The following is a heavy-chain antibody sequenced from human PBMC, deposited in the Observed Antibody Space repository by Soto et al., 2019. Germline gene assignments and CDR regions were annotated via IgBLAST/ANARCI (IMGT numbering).Heavy chain of an antibody. V-gene: IGHV4-34*01. J-gene: IGHJ4*02. Sequence: QVQLQQWGAGLLKPSETLSLTCAVYGGSFSGYYWSWIRQPPGKGLEWIGEINHSGSTNYNPSLKSRATISVDTSKNHFSLKLSSVTAADTAVYYCARGGTIRRKRNFDYWGQGTLVTVSS. D-gene: IGHD3-10*01. CDR1: GGSFSGYY. CDR3: ARGGTIRRKRNFDY. CDR2: INHSGST.